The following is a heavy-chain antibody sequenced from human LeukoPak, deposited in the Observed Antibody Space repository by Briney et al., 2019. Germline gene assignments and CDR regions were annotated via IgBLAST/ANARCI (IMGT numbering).Heavy chain of an antibody. V-gene: IGHV4-34*01. Sequence: SETLSLTCAVYGGSFSGYYWSWIRQPPGKGLEWIGEINHSGSTNYNPSLKSRVTISVDTSKNKFSLKLSSVTAADTAVYYCARGYQDIVVVPAAILDFDYWGQGTLVTVSS. CDR2: INHSGST. J-gene: IGHJ4*02. D-gene: IGHD2-2*02. CDR1: GGSFSGYY. CDR3: ARGYQDIVVVPAAILDFDY.